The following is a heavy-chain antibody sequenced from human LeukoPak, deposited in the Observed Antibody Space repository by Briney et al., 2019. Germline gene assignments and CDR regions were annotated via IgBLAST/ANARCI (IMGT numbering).Heavy chain of an antibody. CDR2: INHSGST. D-gene: IGHD2-2*02. J-gene: IGHJ6*02. CDR1: GGSLSGYY. V-gene: IGHV4-34*01. CDR3: ARGYCSSTSCYRRRDYYYYGMDV. Sequence: PSETLSLTCAVYGGSLSGYYWSWIRQPPGKGLEWIGEINHSGSTNYNPSLKSRVTISVDTSKNQFSLKLSSVTAADTAVYYCARGYCSSTSCYRRRDYYYYGMDVWGQGTTVTVSS.